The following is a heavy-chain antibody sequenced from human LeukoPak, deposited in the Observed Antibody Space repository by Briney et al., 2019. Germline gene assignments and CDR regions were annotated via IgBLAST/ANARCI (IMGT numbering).Heavy chain of an antibody. CDR1: GFTFSSYG. Sequence: PGGSLRLSSAASGFTFSSYGMHWVRQAPGKGLEWVAVIWYDGSNKYYADSVKGRFTISRDNSKNTLYLQMNSLRAEDTAVYYCARDRGGYYDKGYFDYWGQGTLVTVSS. D-gene: IGHD3-22*01. CDR3: ARDRGGYYDKGYFDY. V-gene: IGHV3-33*01. J-gene: IGHJ4*02. CDR2: IWYDGSNK.